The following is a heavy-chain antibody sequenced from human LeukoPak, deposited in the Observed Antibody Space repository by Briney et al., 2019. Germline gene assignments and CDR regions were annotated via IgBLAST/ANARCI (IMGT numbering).Heavy chain of an antibody. CDR1: GYTFTGYY. CDR3: AAQGLLWYGESETPIDAFDI. V-gene: IGHV1-2*02. J-gene: IGHJ3*02. CDR2: INPNSGGT. Sequence: GASVKVSCKASGYTFTGYYMHWVRQAPGQGLEWMGWINPNSGGTNYAQKFQGRVTMTRDTSISTAYMELSRLRSDDTAVYYCAAQGLLWYGESETPIDAFDIWGQGTMVTVSS. D-gene: IGHD3-10*01.